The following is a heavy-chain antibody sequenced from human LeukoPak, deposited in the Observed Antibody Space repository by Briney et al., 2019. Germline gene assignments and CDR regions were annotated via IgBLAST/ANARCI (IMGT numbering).Heavy chain of an antibody. CDR3: ARSALDTSGTYYNPQPFDY. Sequence: SETLSLTCTVSGVSISNDYWSWIRQPAGKGLEWIGRIYNTGSTNYNPSLKSRVTMSVDTSKNQLSLRLTYVTAADTAVYYCARSALDTSGTYYNPQPFDYWGQGTLVTVSS. CDR2: IYNTGST. D-gene: IGHD3-10*01. CDR1: GVSISNDY. V-gene: IGHV4-4*07. J-gene: IGHJ4*02.